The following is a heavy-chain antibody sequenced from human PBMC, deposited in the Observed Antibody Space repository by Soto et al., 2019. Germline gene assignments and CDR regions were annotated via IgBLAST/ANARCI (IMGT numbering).Heavy chain of an antibody. CDR2: IYHSGST. CDR3: ARGTHKMRAFDI. J-gene: IGHJ3*02. CDR1: GGSISSGGYS. Sequence: SETLSLTCAVSGGSISSGGYSWSWIRQPPGKGLEWIGYIYHSGSTYYNPSLKSRVTISVDRSKSQFSLKLSSVTAADTAVYYCARGTHKMRAFDIWGQGTMVTVSS. V-gene: IGHV4-30-2*01.